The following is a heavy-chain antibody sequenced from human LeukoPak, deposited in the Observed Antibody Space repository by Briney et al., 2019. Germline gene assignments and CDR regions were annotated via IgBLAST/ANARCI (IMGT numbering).Heavy chain of an antibody. CDR2: ISASGSTT. V-gene: IGHV3-23*01. CDR3: AKARTPYNSGFDY. D-gene: IGHD6-19*01. J-gene: IGHJ4*02. CDR1: GFTFTDYA. Sequence: GGSLRLSCAASGFTFTDYAMGWVRQAPGQGLEWASTISASGSTTYYADSVRGRFTISRDNSKNTLSQQMSSLRAEDTAVYYCAKARTPYNSGFDYWGQGTLVAVSS.